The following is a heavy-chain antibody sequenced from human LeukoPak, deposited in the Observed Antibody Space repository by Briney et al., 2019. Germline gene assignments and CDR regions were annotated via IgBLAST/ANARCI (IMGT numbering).Heavy chain of an antibody. D-gene: IGHD3-22*01. CDR2: MYDSGTT. CDR1: GGSISGHY. Sequence: KPSETLSLTCTVSGGSISGHYCSWIRQPPGRGLEWIGYMYDSGTTNYNPSLKSRVTISVGTSENQFSLKLNSVTAADTAVYYCARHNNNYYPIDNWGQGTLVTVSS. V-gene: IGHV4-59*11. J-gene: IGHJ4*02. CDR3: ARHNNNYYPIDN.